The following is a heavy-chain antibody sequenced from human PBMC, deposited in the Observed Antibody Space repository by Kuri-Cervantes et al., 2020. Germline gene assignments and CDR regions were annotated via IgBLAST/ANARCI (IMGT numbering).Heavy chain of an antibody. Sequence: LSLTCAASGFTFSGSAMHWVRQASGKGLEWVGRIRSKANNYATVYAASVKGRFTISRDDPRNTAYLQMNSLKTEDTAVYYCTRPVYCSSTSCYGQEYWGQGTLVTVSS. CDR3: TRPVYCSSTSCYGQEY. V-gene: IGHV3-73*01. CDR1: GFTFSGSA. D-gene: IGHD2-2*01. J-gene: IGHJ4*02. CDR2: IRSKANNYAT.